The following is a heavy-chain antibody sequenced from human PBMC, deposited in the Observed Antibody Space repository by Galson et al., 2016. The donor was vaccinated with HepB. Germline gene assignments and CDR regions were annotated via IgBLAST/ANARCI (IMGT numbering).Heavy chain of an antibody. D-gene: IGHD1-1*01. CDR3: AKERLVRRIFDH. Sequence: SLRLSCAASGFTFSSYSMNWVRQAPGKGLEWVSSISSSSSYIYYADSVKGRFTISRDNSNNTLYLQMNGLRAEDTAVYYCAKERLVRRIFDHWGQGTLLTVSS. CDR1: GFTFSSYS. J-gene: IGHJ4*02. V-gene: IGHV3-21*04. CDR2: ISSSSSYI.